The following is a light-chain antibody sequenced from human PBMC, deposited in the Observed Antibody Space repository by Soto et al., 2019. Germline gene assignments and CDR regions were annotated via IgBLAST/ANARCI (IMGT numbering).Light chain of an antibody. J-gene: IGKJ4*01. Sequence: DIQMTQSPSSLSASVGDRVTITCQASQDISNYLNWYQQKPGKAPKLLIYDASNLETGVPSRFSGSGSGTDFAFSISSLQPEDMATYYFQQSDNLPLTFGGGNKVEIK. V-gene: IGKV1-33*01. CDR2: DAS. CDR1: QDISNY. CDR3: QQSDNLPLT.